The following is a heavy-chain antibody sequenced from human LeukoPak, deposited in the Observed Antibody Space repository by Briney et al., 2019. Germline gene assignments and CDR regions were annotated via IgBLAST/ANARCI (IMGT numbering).Heavy chain of an antibody. D-gene: IGHD3-22*01. Sequence: SETLSLTCTVSGGSISSYYWSWIRQPPGKRLEWIGYIYYSGSTNYNPSLKSRATISMDTSKHHFSLKLSSVTAADTAVYFCARDTRSYDSSGYYFFDFWGQGTLVTVSS. CDR2: IYYSGST. CDR1: GGSISSYY. CDR3: ARDTRSYDSSGYYFFDF. V-gene: IGHV4-59*01. J-gene: IGHJ4*02.